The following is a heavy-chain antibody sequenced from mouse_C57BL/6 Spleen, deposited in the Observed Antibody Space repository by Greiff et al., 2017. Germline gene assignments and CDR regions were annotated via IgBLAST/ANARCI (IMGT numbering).Heavy chain of an antibody. CDR2: IRNKANNHAT. J-gene: IGHJ3*01. D-gene: IGHD2-2*01. V-gene: IGHV6-6*01. CDR1: GFTFSDAW. Sequence: EVKVEESGGGLVQPGGSMKLSCAASGFTFSDAWMDWVRQSPEKGLEWVAEIRNKANNHATYYAESVKGRFTISRDDSKSSVYLQMNSLRAEDTGIYYCTRLRVGYPWFAYWGQGTLVTVSA. CDR3: TRLRVGYPWFAY.